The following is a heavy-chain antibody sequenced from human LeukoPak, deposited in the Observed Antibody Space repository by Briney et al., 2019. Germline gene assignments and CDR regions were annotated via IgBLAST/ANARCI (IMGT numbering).Heavy chain of an antibody. Sequence: SETLSLTCTVSGGSISSSDYYWSWIRQPPGKGLEWIGYIYYSGSTYYNPSLKSRVTISVDTSKNQFSLKLSSVTAADTAVYYCARAGGYDPQHDYWGQGTLVTVSS. CDR1: GGSISSSDYY. V-gene: IGHV4-30-4*01. CDR3: ARAGGYDPQHDY. D-gene: IGHD5-12*01. J-gene: IGHJ4*02. CDR2: IYYSGST.